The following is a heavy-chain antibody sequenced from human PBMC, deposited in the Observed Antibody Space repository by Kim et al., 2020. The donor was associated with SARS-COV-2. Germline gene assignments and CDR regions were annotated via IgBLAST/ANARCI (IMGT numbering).Heavy chain of an antibody. V-gene: IGHV3-23*01. CDR1: GFTFSDYA. D-gene: IGHD3-3*01. J-gene: IGHJ4*02. CDR2: IDGGGGHS. CDR3: AKDIRGYYRPSDQ. Sequence: GGSLRLSCVGSGFTFSDYAMSWVRQPPGKGLEWVSGIDGGGGHSFDAESVQGRFTISRDNSRNILYLQMSSLRVEDMAVYYCAKDIRGYYRPSDQWGLGT.